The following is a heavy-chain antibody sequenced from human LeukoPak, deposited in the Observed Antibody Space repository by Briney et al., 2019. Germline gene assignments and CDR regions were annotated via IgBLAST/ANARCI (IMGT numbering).Heavy chain of an antibody. D-gene: IGHD2-2*02. CDR2: ISGSGSST. CDR1: GFTFSSFW. J-gene: IGHJ4*02. CDR3: AKVPPTCSACYRGPSDY. Sequence: GGSLRLSCAVSGFTFSSFWMHWVRQAPGKGLECVSTISGSGSSTYHADPVKGRFTISRDNSKNTLYLQMNSLRAEDTAVYYCAKVPPTCSACYRGPSDYWGQGTLVTVSS. V-gene: IGHV3-23*01.